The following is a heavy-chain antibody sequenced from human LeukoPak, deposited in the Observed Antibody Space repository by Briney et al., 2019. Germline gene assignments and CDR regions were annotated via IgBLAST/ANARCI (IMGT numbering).Heavy chain of an antibody. CDR2: INLDGSEK. CDR3: ARGITSGPRRYDVRNFDY. Sequence: GGSLRLSCAASGFIFSTSWMTWVRQAPGKGLEWVANINLDGSEKYYVDSVKGRFTISRDNAKNSLYLQMNSLRAEDTAVYYCARGITSGPRRYDVRNFDYWGQGTPVTVSS. J-gene: IGHJ4*02. D-gene: IGHD5-12*01. CDR1: GFIFSTSW. V-gene: IGHV3-7*01.